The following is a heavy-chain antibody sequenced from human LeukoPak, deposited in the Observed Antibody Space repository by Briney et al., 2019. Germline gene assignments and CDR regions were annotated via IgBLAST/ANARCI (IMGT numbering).Heavy chain of an antibody. V-gene: IGHV3-30-3*01. J-gene: IGHJ3*02. CDR1: GFTFSSYA. D-gene: IGHD3-22*01. CDR3: AKDLPYYYDSSGSGDAFDI. Sequence: GSLRLSCAASGFTFSSYAMHWVRQAPGKGLEWVAVISYDGSNKYYADSVKGRFTISRDNSKNTLYLQMNSLRAEDTAIYYCAKDLPYYYDSSGSGDAFDIWGRGTMVTVST. CDR2: ISYDGSNK.